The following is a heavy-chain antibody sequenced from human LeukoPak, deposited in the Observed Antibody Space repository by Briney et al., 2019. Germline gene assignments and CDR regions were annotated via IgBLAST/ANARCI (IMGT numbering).Heavy chain of an antibody. CDR1: GFTFSSCA. Sequence: GGSLRLSCAASGFTFSSCAMTWVRQAPGKGLEWVSTISGSGGSTYYADSVKGRFTVSSDVSKNTLYLQMNNLRGEDTAVYYCASRHCSGENCYAGPLDFWGQGIQVTVSS. CDR3: ASRHCSGENCYAGPLDF. V-gene: IGHV3-23*01. D-gene: IGHD2-8*02. J-gene: IGHJ4*02. CDR2: ISGSGGST.